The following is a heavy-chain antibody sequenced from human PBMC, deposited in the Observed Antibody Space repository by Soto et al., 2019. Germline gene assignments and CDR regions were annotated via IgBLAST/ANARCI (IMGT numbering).Heavy chain of an antibody. CDR2: ISYDGSNK. CDR1: GFTFSSYG. J-gene: IGHJ6*02. CDR3: AREGPPGFGCSGANCYSGSMDV. D-gene: IGHD2-15*01. Sequence: GGSLRLSCAASGFTFSSYGMHWVRQAPGKGLEWVAVISYDGSNKYYADSVKGRFTISRDNSKNTLYLQMNSLRAEDTAVYYCAREGPPGFGCSGANCYSGSMDVWGQGITVTVSS. V-gene: IGHV3-30*03.